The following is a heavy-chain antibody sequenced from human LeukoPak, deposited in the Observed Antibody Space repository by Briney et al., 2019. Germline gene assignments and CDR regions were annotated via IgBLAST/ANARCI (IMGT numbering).Heavy chain of an antibody. CDR1: GFTFSSYN. J-gene: IGHJ4*02. CDR3: ARDMDSGPDFFDY. Sequence: GGSLRLSCAASGFTFSSYNMNWVRQAPGKGLEWVSYISSSSSTIYYADSVKGRFTISRDNAKNSLYLQMNSLRAEDTAVFYCARDMDSGPDFFDYWGLGILVTVSS. V-gene: IGHV3-48*01. D-gene: IGHD1-26*01. CDR2: ISSSSSTI.